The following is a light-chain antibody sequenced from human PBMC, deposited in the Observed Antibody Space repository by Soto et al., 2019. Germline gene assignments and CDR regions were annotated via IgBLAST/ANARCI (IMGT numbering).Light chain of an antibody. J-gene: IGKJ1*01. Sequence: DIQLTQSPSSLSASVGDRVTITCQASQDISDFLNWYQQKPGKAPTLVIYEASNLEKGVPSRFSGSGFGTDFAFTITSLQPEDFATYYCQQYDDLSTFGQGTKLEIK. CDR1: QDISDF. V-gene: IGKV1-33*01. CDR3: QQYDDLST. CDR2: EAS.